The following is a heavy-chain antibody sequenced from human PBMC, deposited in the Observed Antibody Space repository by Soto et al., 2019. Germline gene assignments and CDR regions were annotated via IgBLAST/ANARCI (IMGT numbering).Heavy chain of an antibody. D-gene: IGHD2-15*01. V-gene: IGHV2-5*02. J-gene: IGHJ4*02. CDR3: AHRRYCSGGSCYDY. Sequence: QITLKESGPTLVKPTQTLTLTCTFSGFSLSTSGVGVGWIRQPPGKALEWLAVIFWDDDKRYSQSLKDRLTITKDTSKNQVVLTMTNMDPADTATYYCAHRRYCSGGSCYDYWGQGTLVTVSS. CDR1: GFSLSTSGVG. CDR2: IFWDDDK.